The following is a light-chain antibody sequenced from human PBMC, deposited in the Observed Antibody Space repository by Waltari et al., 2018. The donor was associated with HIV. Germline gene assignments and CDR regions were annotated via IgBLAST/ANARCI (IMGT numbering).Light chain of an antibody. V-gene: IGKV4-1*01. CDR2: WAS. CDR1: QSVLYSSNNKNY. Sequence: DIVMTQSLGSLAVSLGERATINCKSSQSVLYSSNNKNYLAWYQQKPGQPPKLLIYWASTRESGVPDRFSGSGSGTDFTLTISSLQAEDVAVYYCQQYYSTPRTFGQGTKLEIK. J-gene: IGKJ2*01. CDR3: QQYYSTPRT.